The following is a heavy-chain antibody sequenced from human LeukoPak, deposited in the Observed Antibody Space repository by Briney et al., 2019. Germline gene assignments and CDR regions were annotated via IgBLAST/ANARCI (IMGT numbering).Heavy chain of an antibody. CDR1: GYTFTGYY. CDR2: INPNSGGT. D-gene: IGHD6-19*01. Sequence: ASVKVSCKASGYTFTGYYMHWVRQAPGQGREWMGWINPNSGGTNYAQKFQGRVTMTRDTSINTAYMELSRLRSDDTAVYYCARDLGGGSGWYYFDYWGQGTLVTVSS. J-gene: IGHJ4*02. V-gene: IGHV1-2*02. CDR3: ARDLGGGSGWYYFDY.